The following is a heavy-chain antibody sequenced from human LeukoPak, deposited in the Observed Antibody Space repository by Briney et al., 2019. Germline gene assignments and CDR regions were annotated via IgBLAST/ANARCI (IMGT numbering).Heavy chain of an antibody. CDR3: AKARIVVVPAAMHALDY. V-gene: IGHV3-23*01. D-gene: IGHD2-2*01. CDR1: GFTFSSYA. J-gene: IGHJ4*02. Sequence: GGSLRLSCAASGFTFSSYAMSWVRQAPGKGLEWASAISGSGGSTYYADSVKGRFTISRDNSKNTLYLQMNSLRAEDTAVYYCAKARIVVVPAAMHALDYWGQGTLVTVSS. CDR2: ISGSGGST.